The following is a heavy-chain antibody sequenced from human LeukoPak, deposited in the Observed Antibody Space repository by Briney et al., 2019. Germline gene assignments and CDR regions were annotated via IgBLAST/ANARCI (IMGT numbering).Heavy chain of an antibody. CDR3: ARAPRDKYFDY. Sequence: ASVKLSCKESGYTLTSYYIHWVRQAPGQGLEWMGIINPSGGTTSCAQNFQSRLTMTWDTSTSTVYMEVSSLTSDDSAVYYCARAPRDKYFDYWGQGTLVTVSS. CDR1: GYTLTSYY. V-gene: IGHV1-46*01. J-gene: IGHJ4*02. D-gene: IGHD3-10*01. CDR2: INPSGGTT.